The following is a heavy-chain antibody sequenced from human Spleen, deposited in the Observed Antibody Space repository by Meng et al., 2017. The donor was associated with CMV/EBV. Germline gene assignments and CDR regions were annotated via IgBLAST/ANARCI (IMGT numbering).Heavy chain of an antibody. V-gene: IGHV3-74*01. CDR2: INSDGSST. CDR3: ARDYPENWFDP. CDR1: GFTFSRYW. Sequence: SCAASGFTFSRYWMHWVRQAPGKGLVWVSRINSDGSSTSYADSVKGRFTISRDNAKNTLYLQMNSLRAEDTAVYYCARDYPENWFDPWGQGTLVTVSS. J-gene: IGHJ5*02.